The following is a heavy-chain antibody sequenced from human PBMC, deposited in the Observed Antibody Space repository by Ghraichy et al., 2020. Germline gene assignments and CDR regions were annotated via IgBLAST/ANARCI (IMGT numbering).Heavy chain of an antibody. V-gene: IGHV1-69*13. J-gene: IGHJ5*02. D-gene: IGHD3-10*01. CDR1: GGTFSSHA. CDR2: IIPIFGTA. Sequence: SVKVSCKASGGTFSSHAISWVRQAACQGLEWMGGIIPIFGTANCAQKFQGRVTITADESTSTAYMELSSLRSEDTAVYYCARDAAPFVIGGSGSYFDPWGQGTLVTVSS. CDR3: ARDAAPFVIGGSGSYFDP.